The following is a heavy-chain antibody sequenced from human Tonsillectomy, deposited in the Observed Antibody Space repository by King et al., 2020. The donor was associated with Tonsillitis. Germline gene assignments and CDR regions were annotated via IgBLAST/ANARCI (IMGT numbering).Heavy chain of an antibody. CDR3: ARVEDSSGWFDP. J-gene: IGHJ5*02. V-gene: IGHV4-30-4*01. CDR1: GGSIGRGDYF. Sequence: QLQESGPGLVKPSQTLSLTCTVSGGSIGRGDYFWGWIRQPPGKGLEGLGYIYHSGSTYYNPSLKSRLTISVDTSENQFSLSLCSVTAADTAVYYCARVEDSSGWFDPWGQGTLVTVSS. D-gene: IGHD6-19*01. CDR2: IYHSGST.